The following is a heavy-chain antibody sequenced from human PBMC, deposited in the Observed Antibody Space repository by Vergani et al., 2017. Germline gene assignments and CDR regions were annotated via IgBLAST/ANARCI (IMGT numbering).Heavy chain of an antibody. J-gene: IGHJ4*02. CDR3: ARGSRLRGSGYKPLYDY. D-gene: IGHD3-22*01. V-gene: IGHV4-61*02. CDR1: GGSINSHNYY. CDR2: IHTSGST. Sequence: QVQLQESGPGLVKPSQTLSLTCTVSGGSINSHNYYWSWIRQPAGKGLEWIGRIHTSGSTNYNPSLKSRVTVSEDTSKNKFSMNLTSATDADTAVYFCARGSRLRGSGYKPLYDYWGQGILVTVSA.